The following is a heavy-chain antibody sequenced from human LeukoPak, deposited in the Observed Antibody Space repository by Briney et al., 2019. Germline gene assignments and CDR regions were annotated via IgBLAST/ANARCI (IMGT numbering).Heavy chain of an antibody. CDR1: GFTFTSYA. V-gene: IGHV3-23*01. J-gene: IGHJ6*03. Sequence: GGSLRLSCAASGFTFTSYAMSWVRQAPGKGPEWVSAISGSGGTTYHADSVKGRFTISRDNSKNTLYLQMNSLRAEDTAVYYCAINYYYYYYMDAWGKGTTVTVSS. CDR3: AINYYYYYYMDA. CDR2: ISGSGGTT.